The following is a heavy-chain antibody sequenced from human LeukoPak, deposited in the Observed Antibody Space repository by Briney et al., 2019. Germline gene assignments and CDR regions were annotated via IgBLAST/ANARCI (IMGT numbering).Heavy chain of an antibody. CDR1: GGSISSSNW. J-gene: IGHJ4*02. V-gene: IGHV4-4*02. D-gene: IGHD3-22*01. CDR2: IYHSGST. Sequence: PSGTLSLTCAVSGGSISSSNWWSWVRPPPGKGLEWIGEIYHSGSTNYNPSLKSRVTISVDKSKNQFSLKLSSVTAADTAVYYCARGTKYYYDSSGYSLDYWGQGTLVTVSS. CDR3: ARGTKYYYDSSGYSLDY.